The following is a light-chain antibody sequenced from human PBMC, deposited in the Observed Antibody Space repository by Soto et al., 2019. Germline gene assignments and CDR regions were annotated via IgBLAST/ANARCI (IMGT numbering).Light chain of an antibody. CDR1: RSISSW. J-gene: IGKJ1*01. CDR2: DAS. Sequence: DIQMTQSPSTLSASVGDRVTITCLASRSISSWLAWYQQKPGKAPKLLIYDASSLESGVPSRFSGSGSGTEFTLTISSLQPDDFATYYCQQYNSYSRTFGQGTKVDI. V-gene: IGKV1-5*01. CDR3: QQYNSYSRT.